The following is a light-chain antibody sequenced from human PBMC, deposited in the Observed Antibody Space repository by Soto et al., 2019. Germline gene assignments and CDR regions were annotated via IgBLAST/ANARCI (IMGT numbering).Light chain of an antibody. Sequence: QSALTQPASVSGSPGQSITISCSGTSSDVGAYNYVSWYQHHPGKAPKLMICDVSNRPSGVSNRFSGSKSGNTASLTISGLQAEDEADYYCSSYTGSSTVLFGGGTKLTV. V-gene: IGLV2-14*03. CDR2: DVS. CDR1: SSDVGAYNY. CDR3: SSYTGSSTVL. J-gene: IGLJ2*01.